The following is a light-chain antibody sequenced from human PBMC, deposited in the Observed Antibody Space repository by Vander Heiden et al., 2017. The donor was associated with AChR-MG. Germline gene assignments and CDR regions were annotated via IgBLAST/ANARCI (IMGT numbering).Light chain of an antibody. Sequence: EVVMTQSPATLSVSPGERVTLSCRASQSIRGRLAWYQQRPGQAPRLLLYGVSTRATGIPVRFSGSASGTEFALTISSLQSEDFAVYYCQQYESWPRTFGQGTKVEIK. J-gene: IGKJ1*01. CDR3: QQYESWPRT. V-gene: IGKV3-15*01. CDR1: QSIRGR. CDR2: GVS.